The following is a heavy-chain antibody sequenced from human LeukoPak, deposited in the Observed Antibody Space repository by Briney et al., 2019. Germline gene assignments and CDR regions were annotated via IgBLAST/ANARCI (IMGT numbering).Heavy chain of an antibody. CDR2: ISDTGNT. CDR1: GFTLSSYA. CDR3: AKAPVTTCRGAFCYPFDY. J-gene: IGHJ4*02. D-gene: IGHD2-15*01. V-gene: IGHV3-23*01. Sequence: GGSLRLSCAASGFTLSSYAMSWVRQAPGKGLEWVSAISDTGNTYHADSVKGRFTISRDSSKNTLSLQMNRLRPEDAAVYYCAKAPVTTCRGAFCYPFDYWGLGTLVTVSS.